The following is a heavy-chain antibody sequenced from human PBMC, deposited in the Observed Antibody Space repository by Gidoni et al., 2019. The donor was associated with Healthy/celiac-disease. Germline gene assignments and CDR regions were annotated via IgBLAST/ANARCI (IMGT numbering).Heavy chain of an antibody. Sequence: QVPLVQSGAEVKKPGASVKVSCKASGYTFTSYYMHWVRQAPGQGLEWMGIINPGGGSTSYAQKFQGRVTMTRDTSTSTVYMELSSLRSEDTAVYYCARERIAVAGGHYYYGMDVWGQGTTVTVSS. D-gene: IGHD6-19*01. CDR3: ARERIAVAGGHYYYGMDV. CDR1: GYTFTSYY. J-gene: IGHJ6*02. CDR2: INPGGGST. V-gene: IGHV1-46*03.